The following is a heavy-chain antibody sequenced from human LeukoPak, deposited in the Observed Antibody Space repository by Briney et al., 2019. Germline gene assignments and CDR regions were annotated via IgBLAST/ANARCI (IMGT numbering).Heavy chain of an antibody. CDR3: AEAASYYYDSSGYSAVYFQH. CDR1: GFTFDDYA. V-gene: IGHV3-9*01. D-gene: IGHD3-22*01. J-gene: IGHJ1*01. Sequence: PGGSLRLSCAASGFTFDDYAMHWVRQAPGKGLEWVSGISWNSGSIGYADSVKGRFTISRDNAKNSLYLQMNSLRAEDTALYYCAEAASYYYDSSGYSAVYFQHWGQGTLVTVSS. CDR2: ISWNSGSI.